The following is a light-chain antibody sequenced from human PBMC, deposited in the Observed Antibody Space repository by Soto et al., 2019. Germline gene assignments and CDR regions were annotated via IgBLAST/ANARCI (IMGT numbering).Light chain of an antibody. CDR2: KAS. V-gene: IGKV1-5*03. CDR3: QQYESYSWT. J-gene: IGKJ1*01. Sequence: DIQMTQSPSTLSASVGDRVTITCRASQSISSWLAWYQQKPGKAPKLLIYKASSLESGVPSRFSGSGSGTEFTLTISSLQPDDSATYYCQQYESYSWTFGQGTKVDIK. CDR1: QSISSW.